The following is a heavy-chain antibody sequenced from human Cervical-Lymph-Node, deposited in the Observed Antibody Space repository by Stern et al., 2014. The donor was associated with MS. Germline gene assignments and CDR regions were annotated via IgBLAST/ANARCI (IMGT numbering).Heavy chain of an antibody. D-gene: IGHD3-16*01. V-gene: IGHV3-33*03. Sequence: VQLVESGGGVVQPGRSLTLSCAASGFTVTEYGMHWVRQAPGKGLEWVAVIWYDGNTRYYGESLKGRFTISRDNSKNTLFLHMNSLRGEDTAVYYCAKGLGKANFGNYFDSWGPGTLVTVSS. CDR2: IWYDGNTR. CDR1: GFTVTEYG. J-gene: IGHJ4*02. CDR3: AKGLGKANFGNYFDS.